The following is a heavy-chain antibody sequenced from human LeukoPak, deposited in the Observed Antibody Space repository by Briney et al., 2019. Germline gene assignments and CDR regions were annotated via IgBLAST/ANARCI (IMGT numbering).Heavy chain of an antibody. D-gene: IGHD2-15*01. CDR2: INPSGGST. J-gene: IGHJ4*02. CDR1: GYTFTSYY. CDR3: ASGYCSGGSCYSLDY. Sequence: GASVKVSCKASGYTFTSYYMHWVRQAPGQGLEWMGIINPSGGSTSYAQKFQGRVTMTRDTSTSTVYMELSSLRSEDTAVYYCASGYCSGGSCYSLDYWGQGTLVTVSS. V-gene: IGHV1-46*01.